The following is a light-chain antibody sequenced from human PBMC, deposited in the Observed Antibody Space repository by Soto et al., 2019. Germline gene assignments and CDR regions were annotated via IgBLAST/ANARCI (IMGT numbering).Light chain of an antibody. CDR3: QQYGSSPLT. Sequence: VLTQSPATLSLSPGERATLSCRASQSVSSSYLAWYQQKPGQAPRLLIYGASSRATGIPDRFSGSGSGTDFTLTISRLEPEDFAVYYCQQYGSSPLTFGGGTKVDIK. V-gene: IGKV3-20*01. J-gene: IGKJ4*01. CDR2: GAS. CDR1: QSVSSSY.